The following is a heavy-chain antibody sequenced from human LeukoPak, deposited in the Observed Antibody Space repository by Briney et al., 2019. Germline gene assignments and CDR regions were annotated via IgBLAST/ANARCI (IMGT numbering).Heavy chain of an antibody. CDR2: IDWDDDK. CDR3: ARGYYDSSGYLIIDY. D-gene: IGHD3-22*01. J-gene: IGHJ4*02. V-gene: IGHV2-70*01. Sequence: SGPTLVKPTQTLTLTCTFSGFSLSTSGVCVSWIRLPPGKALAWLALIDWDDDKYYSTSLKTRLTISKDTSKNQVVLTMTNMNPVDTATYYCARGYYDSSGYLIIDYWGQGTLVTVSS. CDR1: GFSLSTSGVC.